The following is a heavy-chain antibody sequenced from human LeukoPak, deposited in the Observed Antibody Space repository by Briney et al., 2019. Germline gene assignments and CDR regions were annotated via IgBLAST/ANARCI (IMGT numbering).Heavy chain of an antibody. CDR3: ARYSPFASGYYYVAGSDFDY. J-gene: IGHJ4*02. D-gene: IGHD3-22*01. CDR2: ISAYNGNT. Sequence: GASVKVSCKASGYTFTSYGISWVRQAPGQGLEWMGWISAYNGNTNYAQKLQGRVTMTTDTSTSTAYMELRSLRTDDTAVYYCARYSPFASGYYYVAGSDFDYWGQGTLVTVSS. V-gene: IGHV1-18*01. CDR1: GYTFTSYG.